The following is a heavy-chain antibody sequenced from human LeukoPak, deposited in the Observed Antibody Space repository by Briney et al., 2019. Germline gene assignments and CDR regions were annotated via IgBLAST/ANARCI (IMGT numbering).Heavy chain of an antibody. CDR2: TYYRSTWYN. J-gene: IGHJ5*02. V-gene: IGHV6-1*01. Sequence: NRSQTLSLTCAISGDSVSSNSVTWNWIRQSPSRGLEWLGRTYYRSTWYNDYAVSVRGRITVSPDTSKNQFSLHLNSVTPEDTAVYYCARRLTQYDCFDPWGQGILVTVSS. D-gene: IGHD2-2*01. CDR1: GDSVSSNSVT. CDR3: ARRLTQYDCFDP.